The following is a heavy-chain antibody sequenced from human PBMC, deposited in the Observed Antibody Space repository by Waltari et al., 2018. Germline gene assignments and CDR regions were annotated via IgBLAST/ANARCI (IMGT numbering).Heavy chain of an antibody. CDR3: ARDVEGDGVLYGSPRRFDY. CDR2: MYYLGTT. J-gene: IGHJ4*02. CDR1: NFYISNGYY. D-gene: IGHD3-10*01. Sequence: QVQLQESGPGLVKPSETLSLTCAVSNFYISNGYYWGWIRQPPGKGLEWIGSMYYLGTTYYNPSLKCRVTISVDTSKNNLFLNLNSVTAADTAVYYCARDVEGDGVLYGSPRRFDYWGQGILVTVSS. V-gene: IGHV4-38-2*02.